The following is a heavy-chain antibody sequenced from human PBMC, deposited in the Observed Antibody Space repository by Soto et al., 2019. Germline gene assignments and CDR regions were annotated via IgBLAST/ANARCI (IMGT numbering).Heavy chain of an antibody. V-gene: IGHV3-30-3*01. CDR3: VRARQILVVNEYFQY. Sequence: QVQLVEAGGGVVQPGRSLRLSCAASGFSFSAYAIHWVRQAPGKGLEWVALISYDETTTYYADSVKGRLTISRDNSKNTLYLQMNSLRSEDTAVYYCVRARQILVVNEYFQYWGQGSLVIASS. CDR2: ISYDETTT. D-gene: IGHD3-22*01. CDR1: GFSFSAYA. J-gene: IGHJ1*01.